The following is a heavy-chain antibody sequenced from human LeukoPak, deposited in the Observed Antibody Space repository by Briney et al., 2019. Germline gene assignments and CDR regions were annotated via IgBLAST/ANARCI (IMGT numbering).Heavy chain of an antibody. V-gene: IGHV3-30*04. CDR1: GFAFSSYA. D-gene: IGHD3-10*02. CDR3: AELGITMIGGV. Sequence: GGSLRLSCAASGFAFSSYAMHWVRQAPGKGLEWVAVISYDGRNKYYTDSVKGRFTISRDNAKNSLYLQMNSLRAEDTAVYYCAELGITMIGGVWGKGTTVTISS. J-gene: IGHJ6*04. CDR2: ISYDGRNK.